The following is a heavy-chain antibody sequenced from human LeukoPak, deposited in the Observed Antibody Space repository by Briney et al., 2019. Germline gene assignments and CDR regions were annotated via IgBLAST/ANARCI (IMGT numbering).Heavy chain of an antibody. CDR1: GFTFSSYA. J-gene: IGHJ4*02. D-gene: IGHD3-3*01. Sequence: GGSLRLSCAASGFTFSSYAMHWVRQAPGKGLEWVAVISYDGSNKCYADSVKGRFTISRDNSKNTLYLQMNSLRAEDTAVYYCAKPKYESKSSPPPFDYWGQGTLVTVSP. CDR2: ISYDGSNK. V-gene: IGHV3-30-3*01. CDR3: AKPKYESKSSPPPFDY.